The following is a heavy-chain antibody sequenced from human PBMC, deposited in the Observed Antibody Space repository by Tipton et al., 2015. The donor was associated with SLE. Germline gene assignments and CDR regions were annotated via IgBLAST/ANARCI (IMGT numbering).Heavy chain of an antibody. CDR1: GGSFSGYY. D-gene: IGHD4-23*01. Sequence: TLSLTCAVYGGSFSGYYWSWIRRPPGKGLEWIGEINHSGSTNYNPSLKSRVTISVDTSKNQFSLKLSSVTAADTAVYYCARGGVDCGGAYFDYWGQGTLVTVSS. CDR3: ARGGVDCGGAYFDY. V-gene: IGHV4-34*01. CDR2: INHSGST. J-gene: IGHJ4*02.